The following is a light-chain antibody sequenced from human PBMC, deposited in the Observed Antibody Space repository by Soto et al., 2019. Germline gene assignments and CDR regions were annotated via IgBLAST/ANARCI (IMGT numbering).Light chain of an antibody. CDR2: EAS. V-gene: IGKV1-5*03. CDR3: QQYTSYPWP. Sequence: DIQMTQSSSSVSASVGEKIPITFRASQGINSWLAWYQQTPGRAPKLLIYEASRLESGVPSRISGSGSGTEFTLTISSLQPDDFATYYCQQYTSYPWPFG. CDR1: QGINSW. J-gene: IGKJ2*01.